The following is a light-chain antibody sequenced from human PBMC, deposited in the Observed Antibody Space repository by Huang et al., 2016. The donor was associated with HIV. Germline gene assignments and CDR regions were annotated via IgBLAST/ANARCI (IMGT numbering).Light chain of an antibody. Sequence: EIEMTQSPATLSVSPGERATLSCRASKSVNTDLAWYQKKKGQAPRLLIYGASTRATGIPAKFNGTWSGTEFSLTISNLQSEDFAVYYCQQYNDWPPLTFGGGTEVEL. CDR1: KSVNTD. V-gene: IGKV3-15*01. J-gene: IGKJ4*01. CDR2: GAS. CDR3: QQYNDWPPLT.